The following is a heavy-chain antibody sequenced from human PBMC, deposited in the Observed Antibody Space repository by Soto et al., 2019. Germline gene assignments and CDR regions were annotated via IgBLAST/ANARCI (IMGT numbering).Heavy chain of an antibody. J-gene: IGHJ6*02. V-gene: IGHV1-69*13. D-gene: IGHD2-2*01. CDR3: ARSKGSITSLEFFYYYYYGRDV. CDR2: IIPISGTA. CDR1: GGTFSSYA. Sequence: SVKVSCKASGGTFSSYAISWVRQAPGQGLEWMGGIIPISGTANYAQKFQGRVTITADESTSTAYMELSSLRSEDTAVYYCARSKGSITSLEFFYYYYYGRDVGGQGTRATVSS.